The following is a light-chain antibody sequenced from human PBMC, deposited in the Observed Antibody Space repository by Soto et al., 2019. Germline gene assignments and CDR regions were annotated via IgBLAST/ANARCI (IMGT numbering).Light chain of an antibody. CDR3: QQYGSSPPYT. V-gene: IGKV3-20*01. CDR2: AAS. J-gene: IGKJ2*01. CDR1: QSISSSD. Sequence: EIVLTQSPGTLSLSPGERATLSCRASQSISSSDLAWYQHRPGQAPRLLIYAASSRATGIPVRFSGSGSGTDFTLTISRLEPEDFAVYYCQQYGSSPPYTFGQGTKVDIK.